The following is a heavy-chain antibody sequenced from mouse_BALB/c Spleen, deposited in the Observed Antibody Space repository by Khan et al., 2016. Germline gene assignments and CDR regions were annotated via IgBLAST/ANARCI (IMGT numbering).Heavy chain of an antibody. CDR3: ARAGGSSEESDCARGY. V-gene: IGHV1S81*02. CDR1: GHTFTSHW. J-gene: IGHJ4*01. CDR2: INPSNGGT. D-gene: IGHD1-1*01. Sequence: QVRLQQPGAELVRPGASVMLSCKAFGHTFTSHWMHWVKQRPEQGLERLGEINPSNGGTNYNEKFKSKATLTADKASCTAYMQLSSLTSEDSAGEYCARAGGSSEESDCARGYWGQGASVTGSS.